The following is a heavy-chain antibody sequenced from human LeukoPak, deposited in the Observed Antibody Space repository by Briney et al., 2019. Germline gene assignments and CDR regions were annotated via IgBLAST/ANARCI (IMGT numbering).Heavy chain of an antibody. D-gene: IGHD3-10*01. J-gene: IGHJ6*02. CDR3: AKVSGRIQIWPQPFGDGMDV. CDR2: ISSGTITM. CDR1: GFTFSSYS. Sequence: GGSLRLSCAASGFTFSSYSMNWVRQAPGKGLEWISYISSGTITMYYADSVKGRFTVSRDNSNNMLYLQMNSLRAEDTAVYYCAKVSGRIQIWPQPFGDGMDVWGQGTTVTVSS. V-gene: IGHV3-48*01.